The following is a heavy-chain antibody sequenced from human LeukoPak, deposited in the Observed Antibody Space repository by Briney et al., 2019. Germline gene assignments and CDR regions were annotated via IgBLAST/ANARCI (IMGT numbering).Heavy chain of an antibody. J-gene: IGHJ2*01. CDR3: ARVFWYFDL. Sequence: PGGSLRLSCAASGFTFTNYWMSWVRQAHGKGLEWVANIKQDGSEKYYVDSVKGRFTISRDNAENSLYLQMNSLRAEDTAVYYCARVFWYFDLWGRGTLVTVSS. V-gene: IGHV3-7*04. CDR1: GFTFTNYW. CDR2: IKQDGSEK.